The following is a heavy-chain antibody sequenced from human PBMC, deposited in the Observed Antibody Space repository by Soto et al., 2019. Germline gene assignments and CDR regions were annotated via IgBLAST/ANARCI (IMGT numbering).Heavy chain of an antibody. CDR1: GDSISSDKW. V-gene: IGHV4-4*02. CDR3: ARERPDGSRLDP. J-gene: IGHJ5*02. Sequence: SVTLCLTCAFSGDSISSDKWWSWVRQPPGKGLEWIGEVYHSGNTNYNPSLKSRVTISVDTSKNQFSLKLSSVTAADTAVYYCARERPDGSRLDPWGQGTLVTVSS. D-gene: IGHD6-13*01. CDR2: VYHSGNT.